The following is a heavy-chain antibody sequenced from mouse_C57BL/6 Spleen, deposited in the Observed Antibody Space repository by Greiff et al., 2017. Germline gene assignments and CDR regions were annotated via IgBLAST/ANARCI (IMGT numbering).Heavy chain of an antibody. V-gene: IGHV1-69*01. CDR1: GYTFTSYW. Sequence: QVQLQQPGAELVMPGASVKLSCKASGYTFTSYWMHWVKQRPGQGLEWIGEIDPSDSYTNYNQKFKGKSTLTVDKSSSTAYMQLSSLTSEDSAVYYWARWLGYYFDYWGKGTTLTVSS. J-gene: IGHJ2*01. CDR3: ARWLGYYFDY. D-gene: IGHD2-2*01. CDR2: IDPSDSYT.